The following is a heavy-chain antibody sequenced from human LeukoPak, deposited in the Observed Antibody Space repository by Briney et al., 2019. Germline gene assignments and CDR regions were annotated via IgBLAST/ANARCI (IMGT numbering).Heavy chain of an antibody. J-gene: IGHJ6*03. V-gene: IGHV3-72*01. CDR3: ARATPDYKSHHYMDV. Sequence: PGGSLRLSCAASGFTFSDHYMDWVRQAPGKGLEWVGRTRNKANSYTTEYAASVKGRFSISRDDSKNSLYLQMNSLKTEDTAVYQCARATPDYKSHHYMDVWGKGTTVTVSS. CDR2: TRNKANSYTT. D-gene: IGHD4-11*01. CDR1: GFTFSDHY.